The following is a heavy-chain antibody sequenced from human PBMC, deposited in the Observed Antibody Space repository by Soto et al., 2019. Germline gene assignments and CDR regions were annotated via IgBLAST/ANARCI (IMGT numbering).Heavy chain of an antibody. D-gene: IGHD2-2*01. CDR1: GGSFSGYY. V-gene: IGHV4-34*01. CDR3: ARGRRYCSSTSCYVYFDY. Sequence: SETLSLTCAVYGGSFSGYYWSWIRQPPGKGLEWIGEINHSGSTNYNPSLKSRVTISVDTSKNQFSLKLSSVTAADTAVYYCARGRRYCSSTSCYVYFDYWGQGTLVTVSS. CDR2: INHSGST. J-gene: IGHJ4*02.